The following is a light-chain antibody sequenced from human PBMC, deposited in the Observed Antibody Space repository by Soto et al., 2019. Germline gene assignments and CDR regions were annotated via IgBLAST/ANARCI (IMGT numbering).Light chain of an antibody. CDR3: QQLNSYPLT. CDR2: AAS. CDR1: QGISSY. Sequence: DIRMTQSPSTLSASLGDRVTITCRASQGISSYLAWYQHKPGKAPKLLIYAASTLQSGVPSRFSGSGSGTDFTLTISSLQPEDFATYFCQQLNSYPLTFGGGTKVDIK. V-gene: IGKV1-9*01. J-gene: IGKJ4*01.